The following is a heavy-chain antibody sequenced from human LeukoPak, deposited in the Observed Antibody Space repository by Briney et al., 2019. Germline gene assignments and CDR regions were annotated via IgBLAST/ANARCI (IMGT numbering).Heavy chain of an antibody. J-gene: IGHJ4*02. D-gene: IGHD6-13*01. CDR2: ISYDGSNK. V-gene: IGHV3-30-3*01. CDR3: ARGWYGAAAGLW. CDR1: GFTFSSYA. Sequence: PGGSLRLSCAASGFTFSSYAMHWVRQAPGKGLEWVAVISYDGSNKYYADSVKGRFTISRDNSKNTLYLQMNSLRAEDTAVYYCARGWYGAAAGLWWGQGTLVTVSS.